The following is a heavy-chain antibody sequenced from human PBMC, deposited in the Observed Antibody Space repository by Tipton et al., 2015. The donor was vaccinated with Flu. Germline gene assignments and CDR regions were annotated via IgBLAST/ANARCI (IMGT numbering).Heavy chain of an antibody. D-gene: IGHD3-22*01. Sequence: SLRLSCAAFGFTFSDYAMHWVRQAPGKGLEYVSAISSSGDNTYYADSVKGRFTISRDNSKNTLYLQMGSLRADDMAVYYCATTYYLGYYLDAFDIWGQGTMVTVSS. CDR3: ATTYYLGYYLDAFDI. J-gene: IGHJ3*02. V-gene: IGHV3-64*02. CDR2: ISSSGDNT. CDR1: GFTFSDYA.